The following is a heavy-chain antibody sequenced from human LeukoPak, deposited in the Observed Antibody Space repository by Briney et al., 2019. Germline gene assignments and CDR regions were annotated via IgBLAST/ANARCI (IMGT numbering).Heavy chain of an antibody. CDR1: GYTFTGYY. CDR3: AREDSSGYDY. CDR2: INPNNGGT. V-gene: IGHV1-2*02. J-gene: IGHJ4*02. D-gene: IGHD3-22*01. Sequence: ASVTVSCKASGYTFTGYYMHWVRQAPGQGLEWMGWINPNNGGTNYAQNFQGRVTMTRDTSISTAYMEVSRLRSDDTAVYYCAREDSSGYDYWGQGTLVTVSS.